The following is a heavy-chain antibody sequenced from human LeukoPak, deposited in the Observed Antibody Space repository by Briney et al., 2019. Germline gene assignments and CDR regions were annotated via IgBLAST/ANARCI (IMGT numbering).Heavy chain of an antibody. CDR1: GFTFSSYA. CDR2: ISDSGGRT. V-gene: IGHV3-23*01. Sequence: GGSLRLSCAASGFTFSSYAMSWVRQAPGKGLEWVSAISDSGGRTYYTDSVKGRFTISRDNSKNTLYLQMNSLRAEDTAVYYCVRDQRYCSSTSCPFDYWGQGTLVTVSS. D-gene: IGHD2-2*01. CDR3: VRDQRYCSSTSCPFDY. J-gene: IGHJ4*02.